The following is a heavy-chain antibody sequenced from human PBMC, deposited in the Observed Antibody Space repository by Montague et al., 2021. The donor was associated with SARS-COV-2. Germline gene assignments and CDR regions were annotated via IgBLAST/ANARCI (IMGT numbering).Heavy chain of an antibody. V-gene: IGHV4-59*01. CDR3: ARAQMNRITIFGVVAGFDP. CDR1: GGSISRYY. D-gene: IGHD3-3*01. Sequence: SETLSLTCTVSGGSISRYYWSWIRQPPGKGLEWIGYIYYSGSTNYNPSLKSRVTISVDTSKNQFSLKLSSVTAADTAVYYCARAQMNRITIFGVVAGFDPWGQGTLGTGSS. CDR2: IYYSGST. J-gene: IGHJ5*02.